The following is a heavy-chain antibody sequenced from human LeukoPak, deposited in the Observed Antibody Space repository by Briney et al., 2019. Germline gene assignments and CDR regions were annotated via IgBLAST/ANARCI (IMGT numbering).Heavy chain of an antibody. CDR2: IYHSGST. CDR1: GGSISSSNW. Sequence: SETLSLTCAVSGGSISSSNWWSWVRQPPGKGLEWIGEIYHSGSTNYNPSLKSRVTISVDKSKNQFSLKLSSVTAADTAVYYCARDNYGGNRGYFDYWGQGTLVTVSS. CDR3: ARDNYGGNRGYFDY. V-gene: IGHV4-4*02. D-gene: IGHD4-23*01. J-gene: IGHJ4*02.